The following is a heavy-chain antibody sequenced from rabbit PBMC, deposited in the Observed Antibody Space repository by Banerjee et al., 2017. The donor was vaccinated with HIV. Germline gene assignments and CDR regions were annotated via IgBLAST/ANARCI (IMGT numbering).Heavy chain of an antibody. CDR3: AGDADNGGRYYLDL. V-gene: IGHV1S40*01. D-gene: IGHD4-2*01. CDR2: IDDGSSGST. CDR1: GFSFSSGYD. J-gene: IGHJ4*01. Sequence: QSLEESGGDLVKPGASLTLTCTASGFSFSSGYDMCWVRQAPGKGLEWIGCIDDGSSGSTYYASWAKGRFTISKTSSTTVTLQMTSLTAADTATYFCAGDADNGGRYYLDLWGQGTLVTVS.